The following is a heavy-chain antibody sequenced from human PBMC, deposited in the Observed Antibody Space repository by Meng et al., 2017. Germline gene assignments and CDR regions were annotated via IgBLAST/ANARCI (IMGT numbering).Heavy chain of an antibody. D-gene: IGHD3-10*01. J-gene: IGHJ4*02. CDR2: ISSSSTI. CDR3: ASTRITMVRGVTDY. CDR1: GFTFSDYY. V-gene: IGHV3-69-1*02. Sequence: GESLKISCAASGFTFSDYYMNWVRQAPGKGLEWVSSISSSSTIYYADSVKGRFTISRDNAKNSLYLQMNSLRAEDTAVYYCASTRITMVRGVTDYWGQGTLVTVSS.